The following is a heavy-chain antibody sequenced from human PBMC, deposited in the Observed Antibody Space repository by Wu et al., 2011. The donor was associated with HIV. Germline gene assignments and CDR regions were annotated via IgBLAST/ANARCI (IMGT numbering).Heavy chain of an antibody. CDR1: GYTFTSSS. D-gene: IGHD2-2*02. V-gene: IGHV1-2*02. CDR2: INPNTGGT. Sequence: QVQLVQSGAEVKKPGASVKVSCKASGYTFTSSSINWVRQAPGQGLEWMGWINPNTGGTNYARKFQDRVTMTGDTSISTAYMELSRLRSDDTAVYYCARWLACTSTACYTSTPHFDY. J-gene: IGHJ4*01. CDR3: ARWLACTSTACYTSTPHFDY.